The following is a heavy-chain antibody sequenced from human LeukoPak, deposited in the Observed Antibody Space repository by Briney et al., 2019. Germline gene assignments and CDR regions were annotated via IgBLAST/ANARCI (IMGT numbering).Heavy chain of an antibody. V-gene: IGHV4-59*12. CDR3: ARDSALDSSGWYYFDY. J-gene: IGHJ4*02. CDR1: GGSISGYY. D-gene: IGHD6-19*01. CDR2: IHYSGET. Sequence: SETLSLTCTVSGGSISGYYWSWIRQPPGKGLEWIGYIHYSGETNYNPSLSSRVTIAMDTSKNQFSLNLRSVTAADTAVYYCARDSALDSSGWYYFDYWGQGTLVTVSS.